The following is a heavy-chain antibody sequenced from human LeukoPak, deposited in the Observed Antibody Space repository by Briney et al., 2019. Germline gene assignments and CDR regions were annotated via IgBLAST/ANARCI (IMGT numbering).Heavy chain of an antibody. CDR1: GFTFSSYG. CDR2: IKKKGDGGTT. J-gene: IGHJ4*02. Sequence: PGGSLRLSCAASGFTFSSYGMSWVRQAPGKGLEWVGRIKKKGDGGTTDYAAPVKGRFTISRDDSKNMLYLEMNNLKIEDTAVYYCTTVTMVRDYDYWGQGTLVTVSS. D-gene: IGHD3-10*01. CDR3: TTVTMVRDYDY. V-gene: IGHV3-15*01.